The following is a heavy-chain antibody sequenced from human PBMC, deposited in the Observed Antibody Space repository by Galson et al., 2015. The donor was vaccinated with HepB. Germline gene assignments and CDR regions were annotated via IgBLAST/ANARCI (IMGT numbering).Heavy chain of an antibody. CDR1: GFTFTRHW. D-gene: IGHD6-13*01. CDR2: INEDGSEE. CDR3: AREPTADSS. V-gene: IGHV3-7*03. Sequence: SLRLSCAASGFTFTRHWMSWVRQAPEKGLEWVANINEDGSEENYMDSVKGRFTISRDNAKNSLYLQMNSLRAEDTAVYYCAREPTADSSWGQGTLVTVSS. J-gene: IGHJ4*02.